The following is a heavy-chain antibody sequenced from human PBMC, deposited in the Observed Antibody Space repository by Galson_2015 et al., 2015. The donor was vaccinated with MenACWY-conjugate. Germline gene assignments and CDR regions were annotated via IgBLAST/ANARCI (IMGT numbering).Heavy chain of an antibody. Sequence: SLRLSCAAYGFTFGTYGIHWVRQAPAKGLEWVALIWDDGSYKYYADSVKGRFTISRDNSKNNLYLQMNSLRAEDTAVYYCARVFDTWYMDVWGKGTTVTVSS. J-gene: IGHJ6*03. V-gene: IGHV3-33*08. D-gene: IGHD3-3*01. CDR2: IWDDGSYK. CDR1: GFTFGTYG. CDR3: ARVFDTWYMDV.